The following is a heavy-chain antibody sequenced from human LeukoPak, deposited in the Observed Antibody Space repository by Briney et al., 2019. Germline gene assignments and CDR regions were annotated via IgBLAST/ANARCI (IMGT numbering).Heavy chain of an antibody. CDR2: IYYSGST. CDR1: GGSISSGDYY. J-gene: IGHJ4*02. Sequence: SQTLSLTCTVSGGSISSGDYYWSWIRQPPGKGLEWIGYIYYSGSTYYNPSLKSRVTVSVDTSKNQFSLKLSSVTAADTAVYYCARADSSGYSYYFDYWGQGTLVTVSS. V-gene: IGHV4-30-4*08. CDR3: ARADSSGYSYYFDY. D-gene: IGHD3-22*01.